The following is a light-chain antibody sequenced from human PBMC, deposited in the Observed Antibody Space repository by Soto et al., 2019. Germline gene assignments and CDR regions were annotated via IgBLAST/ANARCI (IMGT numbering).Light chain of an antibody. CDR3: QQYNSYPFT. CDR1: QSISSG. Sequence: DLQMTQSPSTLSASVGDRVTITCRASQSISSGLAWYQQKPGKAPKLLIYDASSLESGVPSRFSGSGSGTEFTLTISSLQPDDFATYYCQQYNSYPFTFGPGTKVDIK. J-gene: IGKJ3*01. V-gene: IGKV1-5*01. CDR2: DAS.